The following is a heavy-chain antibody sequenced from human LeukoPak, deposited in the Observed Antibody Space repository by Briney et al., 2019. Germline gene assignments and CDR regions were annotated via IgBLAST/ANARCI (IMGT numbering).Heavy chain of an antibody. Sequence: SETLSLTCAVYGESFSGSYWTWIRQPPGKGLEWIGEIHHSGRKNYNPSLKSRVTISSDMSKNQFSLKLTSVTAADTAVYYCARGGSYLSAFDIWGQGTMVTVSS. CDR2: IHHSGRK. V-gene: IGHV4-34*01. J-gene: IGHJ3*02. CDR1: GESFSGSY. D-gene: IGHD3-10*01. CDR3: ARGGSYLSAFDI.